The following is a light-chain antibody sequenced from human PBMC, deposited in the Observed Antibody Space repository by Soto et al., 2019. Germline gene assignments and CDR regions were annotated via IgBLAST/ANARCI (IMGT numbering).Light chain of an antibody. CDR2: EVT. CDR1: SSDVGGYTY. Sequence: QSALTQPPSASGSPGQSVTISCTGTSSDVGGYTYVSWYQQYPGKAPKLMIYEVTKRPSGVPDRFSGSKSANTASLTVSGLQAEDEADYYCSSYGGSNNLIFGGGTQLTVL. J-gene: IGLJ2*01. CDR3: SSYGGSNNLI. V-gene: IGLV2-8*01.